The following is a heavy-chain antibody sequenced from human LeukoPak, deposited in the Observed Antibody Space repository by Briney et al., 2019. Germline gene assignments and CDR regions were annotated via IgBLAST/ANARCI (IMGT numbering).Heavy chain of an antibody. J-gene: IGHJ4*02. Sequence: PGGSLRLSCAASGFIFGSYWMIWVRQAPGKGLEWVANIKQAGSESSYVDSVKGRFTISRDNSKNTLYLQMNSLRAEDTAVYYCAKSDYGGDPYYFDYWGQGTLVTVSS. CDR3: AKSDYGGDPYYFDY. CDR2: IKQAGSES. CDR1: GFIFGSYW. V-gene: IGHV3-7*01. D-gene: IGHD4-23*01.